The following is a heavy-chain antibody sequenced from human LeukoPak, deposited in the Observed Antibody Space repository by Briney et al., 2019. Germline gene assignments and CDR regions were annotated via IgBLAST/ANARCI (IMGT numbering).Heavy chain of an antibody. Sequence: SETLSLTCTVSGGSTSSYYWSWIRQPPGKGLEWIGYIYYSGSTNYIPSLKSRVTISVDTSKNQFSLKLSSVTAADTAVYYCARGPPAAIAARPSLFDYWGQGTLVTVSS. CDR2: IYYSGST. J-gene: IGHJ4*02. D-gene: IGHD6-6*01. CDR3: ARGPPAAIAARPSLFDY. V-gene: IGHV4-59*01. CDR1: GGSTSSYY.